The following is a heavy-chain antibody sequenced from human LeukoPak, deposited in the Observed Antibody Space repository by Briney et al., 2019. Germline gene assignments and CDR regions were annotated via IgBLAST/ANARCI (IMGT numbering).Heavy chain of an antibody. CDR2: IYSGGST. V-gene: IGHV3-53*01. Sequence: GGSLRLSCAGSGFTVSSNYMSWVRQAPGKGPEWVSVIYSGGSTYYADSVKGRFTISRHNSKNTLYLQMNSLRAEDTAVYYCAKLPYCGGDCYSEDAFDIWGQGTIVTVSS. CDR1: GFTVSSNY. CDR3: AKLPYCGGDCYSEDAFDI. D-gene: IGHD2-21*02. J-gene: IGHJ3*02.